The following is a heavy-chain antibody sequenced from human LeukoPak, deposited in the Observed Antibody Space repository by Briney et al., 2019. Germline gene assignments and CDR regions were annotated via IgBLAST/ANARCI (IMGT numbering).Heavy chain of an antibody. V-gene: IGHV1-69*06. J-gene: IGHJ4*02. CDR3: ARGGYSSGWYGALYY. Sequence: SVKVSCKASGGTFSSYAICWVRQAPGQGLEWMGGIIPIFGTANYAQKFQGRVTITADKSTSTAYMELSSLRSEDTAVYYCARGGYSSGWYGALYYWGQGTLVPVSS. CDR2: IIPIFGTA. CDR1: GGTFSSYA. D-gene: IGHD6-19*01.